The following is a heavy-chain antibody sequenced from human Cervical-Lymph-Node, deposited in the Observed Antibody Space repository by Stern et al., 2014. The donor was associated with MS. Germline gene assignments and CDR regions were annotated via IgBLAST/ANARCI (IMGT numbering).Heavy chain of an antibody. D-gene: IGHD2-2*01. CDR3: AHGSTSCYWADS. V-gene: IGHV2-70*12. CDR1: GFSLSSHGMC. CDR2: IDWDVVK. J-gene: IGHJ4*02. Sequence: QITLKESGPALVKPTQTLTLTCTFSGFSLSSHGMCVSWIRQSPGKALEWLVRIDWDVVKYYSPSLKTHLPTPTATPQNHLDLTVGNMDPVDSATYYCAHGSTSCYWADSWGQGTLVTVSS.